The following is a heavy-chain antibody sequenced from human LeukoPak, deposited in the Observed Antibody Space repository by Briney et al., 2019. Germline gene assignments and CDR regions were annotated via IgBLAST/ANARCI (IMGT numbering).Heavy chain of an antibody. CDR2: IYYSGST. CDR3: ARSYSRMVADVHY. D-gene: IGHD5-12*01. Sequence: PSETLSLTCTVSGGSINSYYWSWIRQPPGKGLEGIGYIYYSGSTNYNPSLKSRVTISVDTSKNQFSLKLSSVTAADTAMYYCARSYSRMVADVHYWGQGTLVTVSS. CDR1: GGSINSYY. V-gene: IGHV4-59*01. J-gene: IGHJ4*02.